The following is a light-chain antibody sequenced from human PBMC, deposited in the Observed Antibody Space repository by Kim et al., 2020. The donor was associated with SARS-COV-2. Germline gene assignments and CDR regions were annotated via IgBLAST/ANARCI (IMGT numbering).Light chain of an antibody. J-gene: IGKJ5*01. Sequence: PGERATLSGRASQSVSSSYLAWYQQKPGQAPRLLIYGASSRATGIPDRFSGSGSGTDFTLTISRLEPEDFAVYYCQQYGSSPPVTFGQGTRLEIK. CDR2: GAS. CDR3: QQYGSSPPVT. V-gene: IGKV3-20*01. CDR1: QSVSSSY.